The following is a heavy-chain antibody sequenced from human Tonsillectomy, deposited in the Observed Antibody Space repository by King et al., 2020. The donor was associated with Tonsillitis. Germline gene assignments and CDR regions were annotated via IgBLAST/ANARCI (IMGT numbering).Heavy chain of an antibody. CDR1: GGSISSSSYY. J-gene: IGHJ4*02. Sequence: QLQESGPGLVKPSETLSLTCTVSGGSISSSSYYWGWIRQPPGKGLEGIGSIDYSGSTYYNPSLKSRVTMSVDKSNTQFSLKLNSVTAAHTAVYYCAIGTRLAIYYFDYWGQGTLVTVSS. V-gene: IGHV4-39*01. CDR2: IDYSGST. D-gene: IGHD3-3*01. CDR3: AIGTRLAIYYFDY.